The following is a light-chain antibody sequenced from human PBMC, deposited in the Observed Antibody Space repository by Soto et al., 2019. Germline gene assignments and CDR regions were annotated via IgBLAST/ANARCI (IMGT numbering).Light chain of an antibody. Sequence: DIQLTQSPSFLSASVGDRVTITCRASQGISTYLAWYLQRPGKAPKLLIYGASTLQSGVPSRFSGSGSGTEFTLIISSLQPQDFGTYYCQQFNSDWYAFGQGTKLEIK. V-gene: IGKV1-9*01. J-gene: IGKJ2*01. CDR3: QQFNSDWYA. CDR2: GAS. CDR1: QGISTY.